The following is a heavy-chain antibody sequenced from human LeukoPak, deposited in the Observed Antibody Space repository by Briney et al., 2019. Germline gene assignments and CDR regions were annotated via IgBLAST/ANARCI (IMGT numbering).Heavy chain of an antibody. V-gene: IGHV3-23*01. CDR1: GLIFSTYS. J-gene: IGHJ4*02. CDR2: ISASE. CDR3: ARVGYGSGSYYFDY. D-gene: IGHD3-10*01. Sequence: GGSLRLSCAASGLIFSTYSMTWVRQAPGKGLEWVAGISASEYNGDSVKGRFTISRDNAKNSLYLQMNSLRAEDTAVYYCARVGYGSGSYYFDYWGQGTLVTVSS.